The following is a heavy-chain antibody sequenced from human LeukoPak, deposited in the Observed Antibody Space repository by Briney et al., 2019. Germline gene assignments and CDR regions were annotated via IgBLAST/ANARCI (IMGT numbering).Heavy chain of an antibody. Sequence: PGGSLRLSCAASGFTFSSYWMSWVRQAPGKGLEWVANIKQDGSEKYYVGSVKGRFTISRDNAKHSLYLQMNSLRAEDTALYYCARASIAAGPYYFDHWGQGTLVTVSS. CDR3: ARASIAAGPYYFDH. J-gene: IGHJ4*02. CDR1: GFTFSSYW. CDR2: IKQDGSEK. D-gene: IGHD6-13*01. V-gene: IGHV3-7*01.